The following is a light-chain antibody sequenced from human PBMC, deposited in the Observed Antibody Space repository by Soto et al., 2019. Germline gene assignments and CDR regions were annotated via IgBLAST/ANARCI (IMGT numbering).Light chain of an antibody. CDR2: EVS. CDR3: SSYAGSNNLV. V-gene: IGLV2-8*01. Sequence: QSVLTQPPSASXXPGQSVTISCTGTSSDVGGYNYVSWYQQHPGKAPKLMIYEVSKRPSGVPDRFSGSKSGNTASLTVSGLQAEDEADYYCSSYAGSNNLVFGGGTQLTVL. CDR1: SSDVGGYNY. J-gene: IGLJ2*01.